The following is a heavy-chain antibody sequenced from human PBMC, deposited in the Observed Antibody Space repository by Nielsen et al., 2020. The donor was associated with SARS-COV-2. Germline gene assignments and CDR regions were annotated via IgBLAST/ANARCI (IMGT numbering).Heavy chain of an antibody. V-gene: IGHV4-4*02. J-gene: IGHJ6*02. Sequence: SETLSLTCAVSGGSISSSNWWSWVRPPPGKGLEWIGEIYHSGSTNYNPSLKSRVTISVDKSKNQFSLKLSSVTAADTAVYYCARAAAGTTHYGMDVWGQGTTVTVSS. CDR3: ARAAAGTTHYGMDV. D-gene: IGHD6-13*01. CDR2: IYHSGST. CDR1: GGSISSSNW.